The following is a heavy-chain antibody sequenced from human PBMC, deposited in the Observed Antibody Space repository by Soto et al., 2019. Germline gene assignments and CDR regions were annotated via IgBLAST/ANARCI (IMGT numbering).Heavy chain of an antibody. CDR2: ISGSGGST. Sequence: XESLTLSCAASGFTFSSYAMSWVRQAPGKGLEWVSAISGSGGSTYYADSVKGRFTISRDNSKNTLYLQMNSLRAEDTAVYYCATSTVTTPFGYYYGMDVWGQGTTVTVSS. CDR3: ATSTVTTPFGYYYGMDV. J-gene: IGHJ6*02. CDR1: GFTFSSYA. D-gene: IGHD4-17*01. V-gene: IGHV3-23*01.